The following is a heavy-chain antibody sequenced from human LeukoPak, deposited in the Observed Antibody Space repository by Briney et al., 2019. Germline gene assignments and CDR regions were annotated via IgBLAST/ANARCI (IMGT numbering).Heavy chain of an antibody. CDR2: IYYSGST. D-gene: IGHD2-15*01. CDR1: GGSINSYY. V-gene: IGHV4-59*01. CDR3: ARDQCSGGSCYPGWFDP. Sequence: SETLSLTCTVSGGSINSYYWSWIRQPPGKGLEWVGYIYYSGSTTYNPSLKSRVTISVDTSKNKFSLKLSSVTAADTAVYYCARDQCSGGSCYPGWFDPWGQGTLVTVSS. J-gene: IGHJ5*02.